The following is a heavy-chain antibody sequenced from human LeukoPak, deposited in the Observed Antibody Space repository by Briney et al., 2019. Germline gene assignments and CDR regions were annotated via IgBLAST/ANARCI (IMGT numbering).Heavy chain of an antibody. CDR3: AIMHGYYDGSGYWVQ. CDR2: ISPSGDRT. V-gene: IGHV3-23*01. D-gene: IGHD3-22*01. CDR1: GFTFGSYG. J-gene: IGHJ1*01. Sequence: GGSLRLSCAAPGFTFGSYGMSWVRQAPGKGLEWVSFISPSGDRTSNADSVEGRFTISRGNPRDTLYLQMNSLRDEDTAGYYCAIMHGYYDGSGYWVQWGQGTLVTVSS.